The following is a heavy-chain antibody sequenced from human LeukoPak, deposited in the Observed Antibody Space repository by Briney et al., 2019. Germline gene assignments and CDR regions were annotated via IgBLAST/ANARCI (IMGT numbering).Heavy chain of an antibody. CDR1: GFIPSSYG. J-gene: IGHJ4*02. V-gene: IGHV3-23*01. Sequence: PGGSLRLSCAASGFIPSSYGLHWVRQAPGTGLQWVSSISGDGRDTFYADSVKGRFTVSRDNSKTTMFLQMNSLRVEDTALYYCARGARLQPMGEFWGQGTLVTVSS. CDR2: ISGDGRDT. CDR3: ARGARLQPMGEF. D-gene: IGHD4-11*01.